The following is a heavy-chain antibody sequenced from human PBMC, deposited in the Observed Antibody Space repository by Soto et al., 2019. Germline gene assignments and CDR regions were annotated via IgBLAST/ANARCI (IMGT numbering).Heavy chain of an antibody. CDR3: ARHGSEYYYGSGSPTSFDY. D-gene: IGHD3-10*01. CDR2: IYYLGST. J-gene: IGHJ4*02. Sequence: SETLSLTCTVSGGSISSSSSYWGWIRQPPGKGLEWVGSIYYLGSTYYNPSLGGRVSISVDTSKNQFSLKLSSVTAADTAVYYCARHGSEYYYGSGSPTSFDYWGQGTLVTVSS. V-gene: IGHV4-39*01. CDR1: GGSISSSSSY.